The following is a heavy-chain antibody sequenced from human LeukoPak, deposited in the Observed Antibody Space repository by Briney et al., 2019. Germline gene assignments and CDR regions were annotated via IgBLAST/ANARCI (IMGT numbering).Heavy chain of an antibody. J-gene: IGHJ4*02. CDR3: AKGDTTWELPHDY. V-gene: IGHV3-23*01. CDR2: ISGIGSIT. CDR1: GLTFSSYA. D-gene: IGHD1-26*01. Sequence: SGGSLRLSCAASGLTFSSYAMSWVRQAPGKGLEWVSSISGIGSITSYADPVKGRFTISRDNSKNTLYLQMNSLRAEDTAVYYCAKGDTTWELPHDYWGQGTLVTVSS.